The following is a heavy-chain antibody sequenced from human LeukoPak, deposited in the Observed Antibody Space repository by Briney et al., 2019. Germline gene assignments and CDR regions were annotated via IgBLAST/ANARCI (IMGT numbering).Heavy chain of an antibody. V-gene: IGHV4-39*07. J-gene: IGHJ4*02. Sequence: PSETLSLTCTVSGGSISSSSYYWGWIRQPPGKGLEWIGSIYYSGSTYYNPSLKSRVTISVDTSKNQFSLKLSSVTAADTAVYYCARGFPGYSYGNGFDYWGQGTLVTVSS. CDR1: GGSISSSSYY. D-gene: IGHD5-18*01. CDR2: IYYSGST. CDR3: ARGFPGYSYGNGFDY.